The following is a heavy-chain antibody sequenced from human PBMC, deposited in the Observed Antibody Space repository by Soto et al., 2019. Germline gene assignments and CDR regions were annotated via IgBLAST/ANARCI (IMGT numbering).Heavy chain of an antibody. V-gene: IGHV4-39*01. CDR1: GGPISSSSYY. J-gene: IGHJ4*02. CDR2: IYYSGST. D-gene: IGHD3-22*01. Sequence: PSETLSLTCTVSGGPISSSSYYWGWIRQPPGKGLEWIGSIYYSGSTYYNPSLKSRVTISVDTSKNQFSLKLSSVTAADTAVYYCARQGVGSLTYYYDSSGYRLDYWGQGTLVTVSS. CDR3: ARQGVGSLTYYYDSSGYRLDY.